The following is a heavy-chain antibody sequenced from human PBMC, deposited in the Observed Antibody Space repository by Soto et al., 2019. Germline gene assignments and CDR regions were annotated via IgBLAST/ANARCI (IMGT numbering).Heavy chain of an antibody. J-gene: IGHJ4*02. CDR1: GFTFGDYA. Sequence: PGGSLRLSCTASGFTFGDYAMSWFRQAPRKGLEWVGFIRSKAYGGTTEYAASVKGRFTISRDDSKSIAYLQMNSLKTEDTAVYYCTRDGVVVVTAIIYWGQGTLVTVSS. CDR3: TRDGVVVVTAIIY. V-gene: IGHV3-49*03. CDR2: IRSKAYGGTT. D-gene: IGHD2-21*02.